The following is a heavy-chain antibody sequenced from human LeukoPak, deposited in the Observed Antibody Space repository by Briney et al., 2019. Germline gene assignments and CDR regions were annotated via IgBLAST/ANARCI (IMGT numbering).Heavy chain of an antibody. CDR1: GGSVTSGAYY. CDR2: IYSSGST. D-gene: IGHD4-11*01. CDR3: ARDALGDDYSNYNWFDP. J-gene: IGHJ5*02. V-gene: IGHV4-61*02. Sequence: SQTLSLTRTVSGGSVTSGAYYWSWIRQPADKGLEWIGRIYSSGSTNYNPSLKSRVTISLDMSKNQFSLRLSSVTAADTAVYFCARDALGDDYSNYNWFDPWGQGSLVTVSP.